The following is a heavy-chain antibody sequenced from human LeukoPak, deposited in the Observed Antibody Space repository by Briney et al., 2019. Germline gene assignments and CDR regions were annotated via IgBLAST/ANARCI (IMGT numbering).Heavy chain of an antibody. CDR3: ARGRGSGWYVEFDY. J-gene: IGHJ4*02. Sequence: PWGSLRPSCAASGFTFSSYSMNWVRQAPGKGLEWVSYISSSSSTIYYADSVKGRFTISRDNAKNSLYLQMNSLRDEDTAVYYCARGRGSGWYVEFDYWGQGTLVTVSS. CDR2: ISSSSSTI. D-gene: IGHD6-19*01. V-gene: IGHV3-48*02. CDR1: GFTFSSYS.